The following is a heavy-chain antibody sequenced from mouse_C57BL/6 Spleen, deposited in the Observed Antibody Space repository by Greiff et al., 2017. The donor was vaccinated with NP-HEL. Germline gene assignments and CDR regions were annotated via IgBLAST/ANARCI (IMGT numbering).Heavy chain of an antibody. D-gene: IGHD1-1*01. CDR3: ATPYYGSSYNYAMDY. CDR2: INPSNGGT. Sequence: QVQLQQPGTELVKPGASVKLSCKASGYTFTSYWMHWVKQRPGPGLEWIGNINPSNGGTNYNEKFKSKATLTVDKSSSTAYMQLSSLTSEDSAVYYCATPYYGSSYNYAMDYWGQGTSVTVSS. CDR1: GYTFTSYW. V-gene: IGHV1-53*01. J-gene: IGHJ4*01.